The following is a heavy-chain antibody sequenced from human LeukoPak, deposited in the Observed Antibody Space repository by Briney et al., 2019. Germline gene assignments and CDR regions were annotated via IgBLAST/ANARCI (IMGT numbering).Heavy chain of an antibody. Sequence: SETLSLTCTVSGGSISSGGYYWSWIRQHPGKGLEWIGYIYYSGSTNYNPSLKSRVTISVDTSKNQFSLKLSSVTAADTAVYYCARHYSSSWSEWDYWGQGTLVTVSS. D-gene: IGHD6-13*01. V-gene: IGHV4-61*08. CDR3: ARHYSSSWSEWDY. CDR1: GGSISSGGYY. CDR2: IYYSGST. J-gene: IGHJ4*02.